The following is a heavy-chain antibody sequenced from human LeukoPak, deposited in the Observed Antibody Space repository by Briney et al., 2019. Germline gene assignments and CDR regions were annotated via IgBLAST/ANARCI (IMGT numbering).Heavy chain of an antibody. CDR1: GFTFSDYY. D-gene: IGHD3-10*01. CDR3: ARGLLWFGSLVAFDI. J-gene: IGHJ3*02. CDR2: ISSSSSYT. Sequence: GGSLRLSCVASGFTFSDYYMSWIRQAPGKGLEWVSYISSSSSYTNYADSVKGRFTISRDNAKNSLYLQMNSLRAEDTAVYYCARGLLWFGSLVAFDIWGQGTMVTVSS. V-gene: IGHV3-11*05.